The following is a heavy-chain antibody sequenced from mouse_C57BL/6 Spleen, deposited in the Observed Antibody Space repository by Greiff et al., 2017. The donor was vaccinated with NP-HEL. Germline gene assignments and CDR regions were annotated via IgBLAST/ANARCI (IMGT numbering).Heavy chain of an antibody. CDR3: ASGENGGDYFDY. CDR2: ISYDGSN. J-gene: IGHJ2*01. V-gene: IGHV3-6*01. Sequence: ESGPGLVKPSQSLSLTCSVTGYSITSGYYWNWIRQFPGNKLEWMGYISYDGSNNYNPSLKNRISITRDTSKNQFFLKLNSVTTEDTATYYCASGENGGDYFDYWGQGTTLTVSS. CDR1: GYSITSGYY.